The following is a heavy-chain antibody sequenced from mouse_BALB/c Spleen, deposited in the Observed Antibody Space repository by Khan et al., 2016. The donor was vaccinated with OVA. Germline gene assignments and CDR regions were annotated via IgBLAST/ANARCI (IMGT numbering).Heavy chain of an antibody. D-gene: IGHD3-1*01. CDR3: ARKRTRASY. CDR2: INPSSGYT. J-gene: IGHJ2*01. Sequence: VQLQESGAELVKPGASVKMSCKASGYTFTSYTMHWVKQRPGQGLEWIGYINPSSGYTKYNQKLKDKATLTADKSSSTAYMQLSSLTSEDSAVYYCARKRTRASYWGQGPTLTVSS. CDR1: GYTFTSYT. V-gene: IGHV1-4*01.